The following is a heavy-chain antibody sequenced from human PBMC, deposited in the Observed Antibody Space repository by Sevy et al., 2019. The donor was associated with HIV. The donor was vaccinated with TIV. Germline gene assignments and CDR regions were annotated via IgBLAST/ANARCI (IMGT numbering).Heavy chain of an antibody. CDR2: IRGNGENT. J-gene: IGHJ3*02. D-gene: IGHD3-3*02. V-gene: IGHV3-23*01. Sequence: GGSLRLSCAASEFIFSSHAVSWVRRAPGKGLEWVSAIRGNGENTDYADSVRGRFTISRDNFKNTLYLQMNSLRAEDTALYYCARDGRGISAFDIWGPGTMVTVSS. CDR1: EFIFSSHA. CDR3: ARDGRGISAFDI.